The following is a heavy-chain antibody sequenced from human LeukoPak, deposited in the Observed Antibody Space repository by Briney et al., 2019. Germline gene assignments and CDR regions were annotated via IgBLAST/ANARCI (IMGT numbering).Heavy chain of an antibody. Sequence: PSETLSLTCAVSGYSISSGYYWGWIRQPPGKGLEWIGSIYHSGSTYYNPSLKSRVTISVDTSKNQFSLKLSSVTAADTAVYYCARGDYDILTGYYFWGQGTLVTVSS. CDR2: IYHSGST. CDR1: GYSISSGYY. CDR3: ARGDYDILTGYYF. J-gene: IGHJ4*02. D-gene: IGHD3-9*01. V-gene: IGHV4-38-2*01.